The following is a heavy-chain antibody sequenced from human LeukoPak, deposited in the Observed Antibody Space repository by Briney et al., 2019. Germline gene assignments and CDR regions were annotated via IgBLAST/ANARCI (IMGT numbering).Heavy chain of an antibody. V-gene: IGHV3-9*01. CDR1: GFTFDDYA. Sequence: PGGSLRLSCAASGFTFDDYAMHWVRQAPGKGLEWVSGISWNSGNIDYADSVKGRFIISRDNAKNSLYLQMNSLRAEDTALYYCAKDPAPGGSGSYWYFFDSWGQGILVTVSS. CDR2: ISWNSGNI. D-gene: IGHD3-10*01. CDR3: AKDPAPGGSGSYWYFFDS. J-gene: IGHJ4*02.